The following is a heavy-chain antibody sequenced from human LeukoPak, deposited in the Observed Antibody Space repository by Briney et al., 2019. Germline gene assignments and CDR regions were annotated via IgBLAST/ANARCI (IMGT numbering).Heavy chain of an antibody. Sequence: GGSLRLSCAASGFTFSIHWMSWVRQAPGKGLEWVANIKQDGSEKHYVDAVKGRFTISRDNAKNSLYLQMNSLRAEDTAVYYCVRLKHYYDSSNYYYYYGMDVWGQGTTVTVSS. CDR2: IKQDGSEK. CDR1: GFTFSIHW. J-gene: IGHJ6*02. CDR3: VRLKHYYDSSNYYYYYGMDV. D-gene: IGHD3-22*01. V-gene: IGHV3-7*01.